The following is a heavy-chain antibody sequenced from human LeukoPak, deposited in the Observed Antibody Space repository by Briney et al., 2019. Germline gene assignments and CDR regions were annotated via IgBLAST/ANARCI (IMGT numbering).Heavy chain of an antibody. D-gene: IGHD5-18*01. CDR2: IYYTGSS. CDR3: ARRAAGYGYITL. CDR1: GGSISSYY. Sequence: PSETLSLTCTVSGGSISSYYWSRIRQPPGKGLEWIGYIYYTGSSNYNPSLKSRVTISVDTSKNQFSLKLTSVTAAGTAVYFCARRAAGYGYITLWGQGTLVTVSS. V-gene: IGHV4-59*08. J-gene: IGHJ4*02.